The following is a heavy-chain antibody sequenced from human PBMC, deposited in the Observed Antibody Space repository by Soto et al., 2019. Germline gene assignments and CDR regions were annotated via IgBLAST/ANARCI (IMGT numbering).Heavy chain of an antibody. V-gene: IGHV5-51*01. CDR3: ASTEATIPSYYYGMDV. J-gene: IGHJ6*02. Sequence: PGESLKISCKGSGYSFTSYWIGWVRQMPGKGLEWMGIIYPGDSDTKYSPSFQGQVTISADKSISTAYLQWSSLKASDTAMYYCASTEATIPSYYYGMDVWGQGTTVTVSS. D-gene: IGHD5-12*01. CDR2: IYPGDSDT. CDR1: GYSFTSYW.